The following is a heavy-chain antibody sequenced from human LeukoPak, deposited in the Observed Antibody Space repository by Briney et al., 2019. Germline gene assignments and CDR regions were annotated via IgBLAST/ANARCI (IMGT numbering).Heavy chain of an antibody. J-gene: IGHJ5*02. D-gene: IGHD5-18*01. CDR3: GRDSEVGYSYANLLDP. V-gene: IGHV4-59*01. Sequence: PSETLFLTCTWFHRYSLSYYRGAIRQPPGKRLEWIGYIYYSGSTNYNPSLKSRVTISVDTPKNQFSLKLSSVTAAATAVYYCGRDSEVGYSYANLLDPWGQGTLVTVSS. CDR1: HRYSLSYY. CDR2: IYYSGST.